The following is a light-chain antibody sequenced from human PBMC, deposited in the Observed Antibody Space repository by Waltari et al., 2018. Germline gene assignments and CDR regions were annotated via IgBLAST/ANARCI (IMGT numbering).Light chain of an antibody. CDR2: VNSDGSH. CDR1: SGHSSNV. CDR3: QTGGHGTWV. Sequence: QLVLTQSPSASASLGASVKLTCTLSSGHSSNVIAWLQQQPETGPRYLMKVNSDGSHRTGDEIPVRFSGSSSGAERYLTISNLQSEDEADYYCQTGGHGTWVFGGGTKLTVL. J-gene: IGLJ3*02. V-gene: IGLV4-69*01.